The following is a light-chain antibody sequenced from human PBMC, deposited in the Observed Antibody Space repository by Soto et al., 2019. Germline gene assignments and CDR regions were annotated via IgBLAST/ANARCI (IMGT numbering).Light chain of an antibody. V-gene: IGKV1-39*01. CDR1: QSISSY. J-gene: IGKJ2*01. CDR3: QQSCSTPMYT. CDR2: AAS. Sequence: DIQMTQSPSSLSASVGDRVTITCRASQSISSYLNWYQQKPGKAPKLLIYAASSLQSGVPSRFSGSGSATDLTLTISSLQPEDFATYYCQQSCSTPMYTFGQGTKLEIK.